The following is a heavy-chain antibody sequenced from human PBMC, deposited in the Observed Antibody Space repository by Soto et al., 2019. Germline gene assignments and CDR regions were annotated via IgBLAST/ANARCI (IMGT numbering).Heavy chain of an antibody. CDR2: IIPIFGTA. Sequence: SVKVSCKASGGTFSSYAISWVRQAPGQGLEWMGGIIPIFGTANYAQKLQGRVTITADESTSTAYMELSSLSSEDTAVYYCASGNRDGAGYYGMDVWGQGTTVTVSS. J-gene: IGHJ6*02. CDR1: GGTFSSYA. V-gene: IGHV1-69*13. CDR3: ASGNRDGAGYYGMDV. D-gene: IGHD1-1*01.